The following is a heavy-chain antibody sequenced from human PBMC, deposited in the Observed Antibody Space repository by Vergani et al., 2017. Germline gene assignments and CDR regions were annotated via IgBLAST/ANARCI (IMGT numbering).Heavy chain of an antibody. V-gene: IGHV3-74*01. CDR1: GFTFSSYW. CDR3: AREGRDGYNYPALSYYFDY. Sequence: EVQLVESGGGLVQPGGSLRLSCAASGFTFSSYWMHWVRQAPGKGLVWVSRINSDGSSTSYADSVKGRFTISRDNAKNTLYLQMNSLRAEDTPVYYCAREGRDGYNYPALSYYFDYWGQGTLVTVSS. D-gene: IGHD5-24*01. CDR2: INSDGSST. J-gene: IGHJ4*02.